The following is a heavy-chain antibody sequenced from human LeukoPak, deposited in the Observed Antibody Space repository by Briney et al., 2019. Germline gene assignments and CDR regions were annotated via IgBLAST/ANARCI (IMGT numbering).Heavy chain of an antibody. CDR3: ARVYLTYCGGDCYRPPRPRMYYYYGMDV. J-gene: IGHJ6*02. CDR1: GGSFSGYY. D-gene: IGHD2-21*02. V-gene: IGHV4-34*01. Sequence: SETLSLTCAVYGGSFSGYYWSWIRQPPGKGLEWIGEINHSGSTNYNPSLKSRVTISVDTSKNQFSLKLSSATAADTAVYYCARVYLTYCGGDCYRPPRPRMYYYYGMDVWGQGTTVTVSS. CDR2: INHSGST.